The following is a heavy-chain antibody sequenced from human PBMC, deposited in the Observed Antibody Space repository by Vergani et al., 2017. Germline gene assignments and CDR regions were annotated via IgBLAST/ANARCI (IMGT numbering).Heavy chain of an antibody. J-gene: IGHJ4*02. CDR2: IIPIFGTA. V-gene: IGHV1-69*01. Sequence: QVQLVQSGAEVKKPGSSVKVSCKASGGTFSSYAISWVRQAPGQGLECMGGIIPIFGTANYAQKFQGRVTITADESTSTAYMELSSLRSEDTAVYYCARVGCSSTSCYMTPDYWGQGTLVTVSS. D-gene: IGHD2-2*02. CDR1: GGTFSSYA. CDR3: ARVGCSSTSCYMTPDY.